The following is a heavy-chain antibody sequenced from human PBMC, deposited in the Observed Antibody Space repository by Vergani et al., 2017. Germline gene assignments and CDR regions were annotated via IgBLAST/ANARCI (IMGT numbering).Heavy chain of an antibody. CDR2: ISWDGGST. Sequence: EVQLVESGGVVVQPGGSLRLSCAASGFTFDDYTMHWVRQAPGKGLEWVSLISWDGGSTYYADSVKGRFTISRDNSKNSLYLQMNSLRTEDTALYYCAKDIGPSPRGPGYWGQGTLVTVSS. CDR1: GFTFDDYT. J-gene: IGHJ4*02. CDR3: AKDIGPSPRGPGY. V-gene: IGHV3-43*01.